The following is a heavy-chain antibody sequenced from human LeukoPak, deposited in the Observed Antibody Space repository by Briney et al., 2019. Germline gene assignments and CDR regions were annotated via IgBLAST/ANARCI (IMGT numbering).Heavy chain of an antibody. D-gene: IGHD2/OR15-2a*01. Sequence: SETQSLTCAVSGGPFRGFFWSWIRQAPGKGLEWIAEVSHGGTSNYNPSLKSRITISVDTSKRQFSLKLTSVTAADTAVYYCARGIFYGGRKQYIWFDLWAQGTLVTVSS. J-gene: IGHJ5*02. CDR2: VSHGGTS. CDR3: ARGIFYGGRKQYIWFDL. CDR1: GGPFRGFF. V-gene: IGHV4-34*01.